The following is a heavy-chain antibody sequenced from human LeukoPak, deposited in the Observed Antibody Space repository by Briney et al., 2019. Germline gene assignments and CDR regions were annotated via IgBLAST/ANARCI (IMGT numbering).Heavy chain of an antibody. D-gene: IGHD2-8*02. V-gene: IGHV3-53*01. CDR3: ASDLVY. J-gene: IGHJ4*02. CDR1: GVTVSSQY. CDR2: IYGVDGT. Sequence: PGGSLRLSCAASGVTVSSQYMNWVRRVPGKGLEWVSVIYGVDGTSYADSVKGRFTISRDSSRNTVYLQMNGLRAEDTAVYYCASDLVYWGQGTLVTVSS.